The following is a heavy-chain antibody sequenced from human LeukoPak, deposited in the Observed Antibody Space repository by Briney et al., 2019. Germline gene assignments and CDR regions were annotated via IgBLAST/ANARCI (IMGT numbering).Heavy chain of an antibody. CDR3: ARPGGYSGYDPTADDAFDI. CDR1: GYSISSGYY. V-gene: IGHV4-38-2*01. D-gene: IGHD5-12*01. J-gene: IGHJ3*02. CDR2: IYHSGST. Sequence: SETLSLTCAVSGYSISSGYYWGWIRQPPGKGLQWIGSIYHSGSTYYNPSLKSRVTISVDTSKNQFSLKLSSVTAADTAVYYCARPGGYSGYDPTADDAFDIWGQGTMVTVSS.